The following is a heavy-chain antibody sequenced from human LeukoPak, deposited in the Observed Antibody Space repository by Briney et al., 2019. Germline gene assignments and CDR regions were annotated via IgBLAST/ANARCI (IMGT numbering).Heavy chain of an antibody. J-gene: IGHJ4*02. CDR3: TCGGSGSPFDY. D-gene: IGHD3-10*01. Sequence: PGRSLRLSCAASGFTFSSYGMHWVRQAPGKGLEWVAVIWYGGSNKYYADSVKGRFTISRDNSKNTLYLQMNSLRAEDTALYYCTCGGSGSPFDYWGQGTLVTVSS. V-gene: IGHV3-33*08. CDR2: IWYGGSNK. CDR1: GFTFSSYG.